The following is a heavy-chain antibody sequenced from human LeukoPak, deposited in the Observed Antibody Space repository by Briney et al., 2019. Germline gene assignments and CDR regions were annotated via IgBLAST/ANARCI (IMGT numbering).Heavy chain of an antibody. CDR1: GYTFTGYY. CDR2: INPNSGGT. CDR3: ARESEANDAFDI. Sequence: GASVKVSCKASGYTFTGYYMHWVRQAPGQGLEWMGWINPNSGGTNYAQKFQGRVTMTRDTSISTAYMELSRPRSDDTAVYYCARESEANDAFDIWGQGTMVTVSS. J-gene: IGHJ3*02. V-gene: IGHV1-2*02.